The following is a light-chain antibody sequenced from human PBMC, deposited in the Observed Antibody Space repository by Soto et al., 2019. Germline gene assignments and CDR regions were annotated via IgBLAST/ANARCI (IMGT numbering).Light chain of an antibody. Sequence: EIVLTQSPGTLSLSPGERATLSCRASQSVSSSYLAWYQQKPGQAPRLLIYGASSRATGIPDRFSGSGSGTDFTLTSSRLEPEDVAVYYCQQYGSSPMTFGQGTKVEIK. V-gene: IGKV3-20*01. CDR3: QQYGSSPMT. CDR1: QSVSSSY. CDR2: GAS. J-gene: IGKJ1*01.